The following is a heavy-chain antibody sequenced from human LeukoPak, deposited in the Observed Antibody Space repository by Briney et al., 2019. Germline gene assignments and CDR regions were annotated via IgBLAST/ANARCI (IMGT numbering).Heavy chain of an antibody. V-gene: IGHV3-23*01. Sequence: PGGTLRLSCAASGFTFSAYGMSWVRQAPGKGLEWVSDISGSGASTYYADSVKGRFTISRDNSKNTLYLQMNSLRAEDTAVYYCAKGSSCRLRLLGGCYYYMDVWGKGTTVTISS. CDR1: GFTFSAYG. CDR3: AKGSSCRLRLLGGCYYYMDV. D-gene: IGHD5-12*01. CDR2: ISGSGAST. J-gene: IGHJ6*03.